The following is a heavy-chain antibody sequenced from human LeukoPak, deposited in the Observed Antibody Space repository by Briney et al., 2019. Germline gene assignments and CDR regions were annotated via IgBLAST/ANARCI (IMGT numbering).Heavy chain of an antibody. CDR2: IYYSART. CDR1: GGSISSSSYY. V-gene: IGHV4-39*02. J-gene: IGHJ6*02. D-gene: IGHD3-10*01. Sequence: SETLSLTCTVSGGSISSSSYYWGWIRQPPGKGLEWIGSIYYSARTYYNPPLKSRVTISVDTSKSHFSLRLSSVTAADTAVYYCASGHSQRGDYYYYAMDVWGQGTTVTVSS. CDR3: ASGHSQRGDYYYYAMDV.